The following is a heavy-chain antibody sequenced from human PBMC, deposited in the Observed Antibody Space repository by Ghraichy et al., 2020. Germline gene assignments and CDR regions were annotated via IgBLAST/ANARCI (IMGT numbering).Heavy chain of an antibody. V-gene: IGHV3-11*01. J-gene: IGHJ6*02. CDR3: ALPYYYGSGSYRVYGMDV. CDR2: ISSSGSTI. CDR1: GFTFSDYY. D-gene: IGHD3-10*01. Sequence: GGSLRLSCAASGFTFSDYYMSWIRQAPGKGLEWVSYISSSGSTIYYADSVKGRFTISRDNAKNSLYLQMNSLRAEDTAVYYCALPYYYGSGSYRVYGMDVWGQGTTVTVSS.